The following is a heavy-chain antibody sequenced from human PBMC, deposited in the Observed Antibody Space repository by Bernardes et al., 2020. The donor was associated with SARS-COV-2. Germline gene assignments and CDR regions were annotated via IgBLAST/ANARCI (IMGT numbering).Heavy chain of an antibody. CDR2: ISSNGGST. V-gene: IGHV3-64*01. CDR3: ARVASTSGWYFDFYDY. CDR1: GFTFNTYA. D-gene: IGHD6-13*01. J-gene: IGHJ4*02. Sequence: GGSLRLSCVASGFTFNTYAMHWVRQAPGKGLEYFSAISSNGGSTYHANSVRGRFTISRDNSKNTLYLHMGSLRPEDMAVYYCARVASTSGWYFDFYDYWGQGTLVTVSS.